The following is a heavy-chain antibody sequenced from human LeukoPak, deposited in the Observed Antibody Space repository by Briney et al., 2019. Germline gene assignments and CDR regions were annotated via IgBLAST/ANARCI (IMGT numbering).Heavy chain of an antibody. Sequence: VASVKVSCKASGYTFTSYDINWVRQATGQGLEWMGWMNPNSGNTGYAQKFQGRVTITADESTSTAYMELSSLRSEDTAVYYCARDRNSRSFGEGLDSWGQGTLVTVSS. CDR1: GYTFTSYD. D-gene: IGHD3-10*01. J-gene: IGHJ4*02. CDR2: MNPNSGNT. CDR3: ARDRNSRSFGEGLDS. V-gene: IGHV1-8*01.